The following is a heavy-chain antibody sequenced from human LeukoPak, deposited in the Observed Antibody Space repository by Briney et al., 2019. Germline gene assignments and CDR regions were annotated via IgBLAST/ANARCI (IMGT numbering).Heavy chain of an antibody. CDR1: GFTFSNYA. Sequence: GKSLRLSCAASGFTFSNYAMHWVRQAPGKGLEWVAVISYDGIHKYYADSIKGRFNISRDNSDHTLFLLVDSLRPDDTAVYYCARARAGSVDYWGQGTLVTVSS. D-gene: IGHD3-10*01. CDR3: ARARAGSVDY. J-gene: IGHJ4*02. V-gene: IGHV3-30*04. CDR2: ISYDGIHK.